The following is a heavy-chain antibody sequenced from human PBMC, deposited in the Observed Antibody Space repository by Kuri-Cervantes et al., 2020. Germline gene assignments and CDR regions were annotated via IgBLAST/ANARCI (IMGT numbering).Heavy chain of an antibody. CDR1: GFTFSSYA. CDR2: ISYDGSNK. V-gene: IGHV3-30-3*01. D-gene: IGHD6-6*01. J-gene: IGHJ3*01. CDR3: AKELSNRRPFDV. Sequence: GGSLRLSCAASGFTFSSYAMHWVRQAPGKGLEWVAVISYDGSNKYYADSVKGRFTISRDNSKNTLYLQMDSLRAEDTAVYYCAKELSNRRPFDVWGQGTMVTVSS.